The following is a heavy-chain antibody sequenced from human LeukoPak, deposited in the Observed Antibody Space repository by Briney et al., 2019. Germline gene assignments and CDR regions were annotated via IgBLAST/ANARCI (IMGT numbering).Heavy chain of an antibody. CDR2: TNPNSGVT. CDR1: GYTFTGYY. J-gene: IGHJ5*01. Sequence: GASVKVSCKASGYTFTGYYIHWVRQAPGQGLEWMGWTNPNSGVTKYAQKFQGRVTMTRDTSISTAYLELNRLSSDDSAVFYCARQADNNWFDSWGQGTLVTVSS. CDR3: ARQADNNWFDS. D-gene: IGHD2-15*01. V-gene: IGHV1-2*02.